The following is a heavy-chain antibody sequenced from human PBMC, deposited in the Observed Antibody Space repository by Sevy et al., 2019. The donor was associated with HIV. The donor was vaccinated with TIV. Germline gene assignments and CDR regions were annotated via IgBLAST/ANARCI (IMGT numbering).Heavy chain of an antibody. CDR2: ISYDGSKK. D-gene: IGHD2-15*01. CDR3: AREGRYCSGGSCYPDYYYYGMDV. V-gene: IGHV3-30-3*01. J-gene: IGHJ6*02. Sequence: GGSLRLSCAASGFTFSSYAMHWVRQAPGKGLEWVAVISYDGSKKYYADSVKGRFTISRDNSKNTLYLQMNGLGAEETAVYYCAREGRYCSGGSCYPDYYYYGMDVWGQGTTVTVSS. CDR1: GFTFSSYA.